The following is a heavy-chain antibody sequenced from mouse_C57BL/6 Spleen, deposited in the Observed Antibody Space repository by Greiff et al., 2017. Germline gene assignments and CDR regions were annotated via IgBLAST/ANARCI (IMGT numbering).Heavy chain of an antibody. CDR2: INPNNGGT. CDR1: GYTFTDYY. V-gene: IGHV1-26*01. J-gene: IGHJ2*01. D-gene: IGHD1-1*01. Sequence: VQLQQSGPELVKPGASVKISCKASGYTFTDYYMNWVKQSHGKSLEWIGDINPNNGGTRYNQKFKGKATLTVDKSSSTAYMELRSLTSEDSAVYYCARSDYGSSYFYYFDYWGQGTTLTVAS. CDR3: ARSDYGSSYFYYFDY.